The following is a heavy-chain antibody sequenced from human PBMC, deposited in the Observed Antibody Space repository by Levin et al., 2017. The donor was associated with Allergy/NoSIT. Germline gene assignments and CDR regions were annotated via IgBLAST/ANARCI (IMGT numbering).Heavy chain of an antibody. CDR1: GFTFSNSA. CDR2: ISYDGSNK. D-gene: IGHD2-8*01. V-gene: IGHV3-30-3*01. Sequence: GGSLRLSCAASGFTFSNSAMHWVRQAPGKGLEWVAVISYDGSNKYYADSVKGRFTISRDNSKNPLFLQMNSLRAEDTAVYYCARDHPVIRNGGPHDAFDVWGQGTMVTVSS. J-gene: IGHJ3*01. CDR3: ARDHPVIRNGGPHDAFDV.